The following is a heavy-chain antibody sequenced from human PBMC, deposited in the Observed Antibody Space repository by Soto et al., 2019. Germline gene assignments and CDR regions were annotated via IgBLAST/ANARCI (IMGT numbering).Heavy chain of an antibody. D-gene: IGHD5-12*01. CDR1: GFSLSTSGMC. J-gene: IGHJ3*02. V-gene: IGHV2-70*11. Sequence: SGPTLVNPTQTLTLTCTFSGFSLSTSGMCVSWIRQPPGKALEWLARIDWDDDKYYSTSLKTRLTISKDTSKNQVVLTMTNMDPVDTATYYCARGIESGYDSRAFDIWGQGTMVTVSS. CDR3: ARGIESGYDSRAFDI. CDR2: IDWDDDK.